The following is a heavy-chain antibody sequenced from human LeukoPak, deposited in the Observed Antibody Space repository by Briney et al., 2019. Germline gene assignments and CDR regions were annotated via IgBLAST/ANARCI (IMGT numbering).Heavy chain of an antibody. CDR1: GGSFSGYY. V-gene: IGHV4-34*01. CDR2: INHSGST. CDR3: ASGSYYYGSGSYYIY. J-gene: IGHJ4*02. Sequence: SETLSLTCAVYGGSFSGYYWSWIRQPPGKGLEWIGEINHSGSTNYNPSLKSRVTISVDTSKNQFSLKLSSVTAADTAVYYCASGSYYYGSGSYYIYWGQGTLVTVSS. D-gene: IGHD3-10*01.